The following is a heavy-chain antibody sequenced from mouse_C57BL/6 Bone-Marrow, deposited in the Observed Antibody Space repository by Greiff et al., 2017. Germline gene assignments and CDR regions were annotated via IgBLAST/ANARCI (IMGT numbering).Heavy chain of an antibody. CDR3: TNDYDGAMDY. J-gene: IGHJ4*01. D-gene: IGHD2-4*01. V-gene: IGHV14-4*01. Sequence: EVQLQQSGAELVRPGASVKLSCTASGFNIKDDYMHWVKQRPEQGLEWIGWIDPENGDTEYASKFQGKATITADTSSNTAYRQLSSLTSEDTAVYYCTNDYDGAMDYWGQGTSVTVSS. CDR2: IDPENGDT. CDR1: GFNIKDDY.